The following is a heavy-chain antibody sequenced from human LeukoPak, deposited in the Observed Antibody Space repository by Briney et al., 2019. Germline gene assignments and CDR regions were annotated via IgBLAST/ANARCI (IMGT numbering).Heavy chain of an antibody. CDR1: GYTFTSYD. J-gene: IGHJ4*02. CDR2: MNPNSGNT. CDR3: AREGGGFMYYFDY. D-gene: IGHD3-16*01. V-gene: IGHV1-8*01. Sequence: ASVKVSCKASGYTFTSYDINWVRQATGQGLEWMGWMNPNSGNTSYAQKFQGRVTMTRDTSTSTVYMELSSLRSEDTAVYYCAREGGGFMYYFDYWAREPWSPSPQ.